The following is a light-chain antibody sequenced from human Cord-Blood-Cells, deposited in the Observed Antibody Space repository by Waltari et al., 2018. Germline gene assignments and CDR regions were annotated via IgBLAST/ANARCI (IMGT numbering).Light chain of an antibody. CDR3: SSYTSSSTFVV. V-gene: IGLV2-14*01. Sequence: QSALTQHASVSGSPGQSITISCTGTSSDVGGYNYVSWYQQHPGKAPKLMIYAVSKRTSGVSIRFSGSKSGNTASLTISGLQAEDEADYYCSSYTSSSTFVVFGGGTKLTVL. J-gene: IGLJ2*01. CDR1: SSDVGGYNY. CDR2: AVS.